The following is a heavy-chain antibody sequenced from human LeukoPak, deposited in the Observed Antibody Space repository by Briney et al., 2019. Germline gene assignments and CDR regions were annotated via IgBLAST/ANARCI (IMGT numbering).Heavy chain of an antibody. CDR3: ARDRYYYDSSGYSRFDY. J-gene: IGHJ4*02. CDR1: GGSISSSSYY. CDR2: MHTSGST. D-gene: IGHD3-22*01. Sequence: SETLSLTCTVSGGSISSSSYYWSWIRQPAGKGLEWIGRMHTSGSTNYNPSLKSRVTMSVDTSKNQFSLKLSSVTAADTAVYYCARDRYYYDSSGYSRFDYWGQGTLVTVSS. V-gene: IGHV4-61*02.